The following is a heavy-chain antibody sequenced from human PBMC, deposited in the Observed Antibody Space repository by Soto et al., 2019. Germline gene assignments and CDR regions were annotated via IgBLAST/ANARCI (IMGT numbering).Heavy chain of an antibody. V-gene: IGHV3-23*01. CDR3: AKVAVGDYDFWSGLYYYMDV. J-gene: IGHJ6*03. D-gene: IGHD3-3*01. Sequence: GGSLRLSCAASGFTFSSYAMSWVRQAPGKGLEWVSAISGSGGSTYYADSVKGRFTISRDNSKNTLYLQMNSLRAEDTAVYYCAKVAVGDYDFWSGLYYYMDVWGKGTTVTGSS. CDR1: GFTFSSYA. CDR2: ISGSGGST.